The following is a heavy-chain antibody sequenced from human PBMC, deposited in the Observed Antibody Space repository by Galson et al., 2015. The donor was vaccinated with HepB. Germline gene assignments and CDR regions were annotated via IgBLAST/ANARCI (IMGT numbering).Heavy chain of an antibody. CDR3: ARDRDDSSGFDY. D-gene: IGHD3-22*01. V-gene: IGHV3-48*03. J-gene: IGHJ4*02. Sequence: SLRLSCAASGFTFSSYEMNWVRQAPGKGLEWVSYISSSGSTIYYADSVKGRFTISRDNAKNSLYLQMNSLRAEDTAVYYCARDRDDSSGFDYWGQGTLVTVSS. CDR1: GFTFSSYE. CDR2: ISSSGSTI.